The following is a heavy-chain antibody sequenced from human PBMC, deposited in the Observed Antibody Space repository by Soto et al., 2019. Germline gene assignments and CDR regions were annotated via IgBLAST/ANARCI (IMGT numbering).Heavy chain of an antibody. CDR1: GYSISSGYY. J-gene: IGHJ4*02. D-gene: IGHD6-13*01. V-gene: IGHV4-38-2*01. CDR2: LYHSGAT. Sequence: PSETLSLTCAVSGYSISSGYYWGWIRQPPGKRLEWIGSLYHSGATYCNPSLKSRVTISVDTSKNQFSLNLISVAAADAAVYYCARVVIGIAATGSFFDYWGQGTLVTVSS. CDR3: ARVVIGIAATGSFFDY.